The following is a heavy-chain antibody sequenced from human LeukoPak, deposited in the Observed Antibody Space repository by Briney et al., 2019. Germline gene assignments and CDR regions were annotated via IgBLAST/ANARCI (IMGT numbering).Heavy chain of an antibody. V-gene: IGHV4-34*01. CDR2: INQSGST. CDR1: GGSFSGYY. CDR3: ARGIITMVRGVIITKGNWFDP. Sequence: PSETLSLTCAVYGGSFSGYYWSWIREPPGKGLEWIGEINQSGSTNYNPSLKSRVTISVDTSKNQFSLKLSSVTAADTAVYYCARGIITMVRGVIITKGNWFDPWGQGTLVTVSS. J-gene: IGHJ5*02. D-gene: IGHD3-10*01.